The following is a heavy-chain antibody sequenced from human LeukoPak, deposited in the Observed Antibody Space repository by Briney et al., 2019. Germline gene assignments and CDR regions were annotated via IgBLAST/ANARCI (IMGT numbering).Heavy chain of an antibody. D-gene: IGHD1-26*01. CDR3: AKAYSEWELLD. CDR1: GFTFSSYG. J-gene: IGHJ4*02. V-gene: IGHV3-30*18. CDR2: ISYDGSNK. Sequence: GRSLRLSCAASGFTFSSYGMHGVRQAPGRGLEWVAVISYDGSNKYYADSVKGRFTISRDNPKNTLYLQMNSLRAEDTAVYYCAKAYSEWELLDWGQGTLVTVSS.